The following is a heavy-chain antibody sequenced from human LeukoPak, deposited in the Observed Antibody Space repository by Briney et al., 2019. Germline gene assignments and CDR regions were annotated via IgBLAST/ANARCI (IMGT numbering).Heavy chain of an antibody. V-gene: IGHV4-59*01. CDR2: IYYSGST. CDR3: ARGRDGYNYYYFDY. CDR1: GGSISSYY. J-gene: IGHJ4*02. Sequence: SETLSHTCTVSGGSISSYYWSWIRQPPGKGLEWIGYIYYSGSTNYNPSLKSRVTISVDTSKNQFSLKLSSVTAADTAVYYCARGRDGYNYYYFDYWSQGTLVTVSS. D-gene: IGHD5-24*01.